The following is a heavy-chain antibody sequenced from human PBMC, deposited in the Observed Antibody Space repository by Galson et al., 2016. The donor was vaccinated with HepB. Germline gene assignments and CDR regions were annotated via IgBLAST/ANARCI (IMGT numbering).Heavy chain of an antibody. CDR2: IYHSGST. Sequence: SETLSLTCAVSGGSISNNNWWSWVRQPPGKGLEWIGDIYHSGSTNYNPSLTSRVTISVDQSKNQFSLNLISVTAADTAVYYCARDPVFGDWGQGTLVTVSS. J-gene: IGHJ4*02. CDR1: GGSISNNNW. CDR3: ARDPVFGD. V-gene: IGHV4-4*02.